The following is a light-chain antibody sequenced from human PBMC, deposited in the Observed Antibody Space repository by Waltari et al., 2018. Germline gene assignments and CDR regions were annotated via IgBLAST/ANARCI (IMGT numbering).Light chain of an antibody. J-gene: IGLJ2*01. CDR1: SSDVGGYNY. CDR3: SSYTSSSTFDVV. Sequence: QSALTQPASVSGSPGQSITISCTGTSSDVGGYNYVSWYQQHPGKAPKLMIYDVSKRPSWVSNRCSGSKSGNTTSLTISGLQAEDEADYYCSSYTSSSTFDVVFGGGTKLTVL. V-gene: IGLV2-14*01. CDR2: DVS.